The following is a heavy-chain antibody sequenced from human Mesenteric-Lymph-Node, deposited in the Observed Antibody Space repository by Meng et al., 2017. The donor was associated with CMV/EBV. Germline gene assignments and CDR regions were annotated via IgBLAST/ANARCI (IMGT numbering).Heavy chain of an antibody. Sequence: GESLKISCTASGVTFSHYGIHWVRQAPGKGLEWVSYISNSGRTIYNADSVKGRFTISRDNSKNTLYVQMNSLRGEDTAVYYCARAVGAYYYYFDMDVWGQGTAVTVSS. D-gene: IGHD2-15*01. CDR3: ARAVGAYYYYFDMDV. CDR1: GVTFSHYG. V-gene: IGHV3-48*01. CDR2: ISNSGRTI. J-gene: IGHJ6*02.